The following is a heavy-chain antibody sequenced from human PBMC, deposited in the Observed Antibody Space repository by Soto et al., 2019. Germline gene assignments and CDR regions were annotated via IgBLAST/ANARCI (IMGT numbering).Heavy chain of an antibody. CDR2: ISGSGGST. J-gene: IGHJ4*02. CDR1: GFTFSSYA. Sequence: PGRSLRLSCAASGFTFSSYAMSWVRQAPGKGLEWVSAISGSGGSTYYADSVKGRFTISRDNSKNTLYLQMNSLRAEDTAVYYCAKDSSLYYDILTGYDYLGQGNLVTGS. D-gene: IGHD3-9*01. CDR3: AKDSSLYYDILTGYDY. V-gene: IGHV3-23*01.